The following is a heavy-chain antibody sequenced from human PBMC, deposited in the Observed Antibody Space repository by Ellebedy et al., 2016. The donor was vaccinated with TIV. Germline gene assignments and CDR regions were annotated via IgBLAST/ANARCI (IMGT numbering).Heavy chain of an antibody. V-gene: IGHV4-4*08. CDR3: ARDTTADYDILTGYYVPYLSDAFDI. CDR2: IYYSGST. CDR1: GCSISSYD. D-gene: IGHD3-9*01. Sequence: MPSETLSLTCTASGCSISSYDWSWIRQPPGKGLEWIGSIYYSGSTKYNPSLKSRVTISVDTSTNQFSLKLSTVTAADTAVYYCARDTTADYDILTGYYVPYLSDAFDIWGQGTMVTVSS. J-gene: IGHJ3*02.